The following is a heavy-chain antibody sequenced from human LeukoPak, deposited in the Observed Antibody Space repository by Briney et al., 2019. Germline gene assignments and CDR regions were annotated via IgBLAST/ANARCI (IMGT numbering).Heavy chain of an antibody. CDR3: ARDRGYYDSSGYAYYFDY. CDR2: VYDSGYIYDSVTT. CDR1: GGPISSFY. D-gene: IGHD3-22*01. J-gene: IGHJ4*02. V-gene: IGHV4-59*01. Sequence: PSETLSLTCTVSGGPISSFYWSWIRQPSGKGLEWIGYVYDSGYIYDSVTTNCNPSHRSRVTISLDTSKNQFSLKLSSVTAADTAVYYCARDRGYYDSSGYAYYFDYWGQGTLVTVSS.